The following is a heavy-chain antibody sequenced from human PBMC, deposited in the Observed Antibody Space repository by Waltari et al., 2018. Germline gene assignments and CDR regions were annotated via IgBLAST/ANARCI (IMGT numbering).Heavy chain of an antibody. CDR2: IYYSGRT. J-gene: IGHJ4*02. CDR3: ARDVPLPGIAVAGTGAY. Sequence: QLQLQESGPGLVKPSETLSLTCTVPGGSISSSSYYWGWIRQPPGKGLEWIGSIYYSGRTYYNPSLKSRVTISVDTSKNQFSLKLSSVTAADTAVYYCARDVPLPGIAVAGTGAYWGQGTLVTVSS. V-gene: IGHV4-39*07. CDR1: GGSISSSSYY. D-gene: IGHD6-19*01.